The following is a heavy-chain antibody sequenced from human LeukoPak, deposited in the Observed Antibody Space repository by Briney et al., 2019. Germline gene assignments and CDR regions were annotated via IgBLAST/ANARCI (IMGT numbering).Heavy chain of an antibody. Sequence: GSSVKVSCKASGGTFSSYAISWVRQAPGQGLEWMGGIIPIFGTANYAQKFQGRVTITTDESTSTAYMELSSLRSEDTAVYYCARGPGYCSGGSCYSGDYRGQGTLVTVSS. CDR2: IIPIFGTA. J-gene: IGHJ4*02. V-gene: IGHV1-69*05. D-gene: IGHD2-15*01. CDR1: GGTFSSYA. CDR3: ARGPGYCSGGSCYSGDY.